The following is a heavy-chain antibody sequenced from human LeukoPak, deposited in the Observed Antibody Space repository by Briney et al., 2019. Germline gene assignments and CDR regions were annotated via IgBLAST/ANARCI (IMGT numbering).Heavy chain of an antibody. J-gene: IGHJ4*02. CDR3: ASLTGKFDY. V-gene: IGHV4-59*08. CDR2: IYYSGSA. CDR1: GGSIGSYY. D-gene: IGHD2-8*02. Sequence: PSETLSLTCTVSGGSIGSYYWSWIRQPPGKGLEWIGYIYYSGSANYNPSLKSRVTISVDTSKNQFSLKLSSVTAADTAVYYCASLTGKFDYWGQGTLVTVSS.